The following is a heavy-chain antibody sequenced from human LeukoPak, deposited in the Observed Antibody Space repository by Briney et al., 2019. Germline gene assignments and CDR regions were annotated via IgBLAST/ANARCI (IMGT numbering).Heavy chain of an antibody. CDR3: ARAGSYYDFWSGYYH. CDR2: ISAYNGNT. V-gene: IGHV1-18*01. CDR1: GYTFTSYG. J-gene: IGHJ4*02. D-gene: IGHD3-3*01. Sequence: AASVTVSCKASGYTFTSYGISWVRQAPGQGLEWMGWISAYNGNTNYAQKLQGRVTMTTDTSTSTAYMELRSLRSDDTAVYYCARAGSYYDFWSGYYHWGQGTLVTVPS.